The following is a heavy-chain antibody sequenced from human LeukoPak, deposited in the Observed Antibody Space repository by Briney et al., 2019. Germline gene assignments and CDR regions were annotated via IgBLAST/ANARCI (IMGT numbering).Heavy chain of an antibody. J-gene: IGHJ4*02. D-gene: IGHD1-1*01. V-gene: IGHV3-74*01. CDR1: GFTFSSYW. CDR3: ARRWNDGRLFDY. Sequence: GGSLRLSCAASGFTFSSYWMHWVRQAPGKGLVWVSRITSDGSSTSYADSVKGRFTISRDNAKNTLYLQMNSLGAEDTAVYYCARRWNDGRLFDYWGQGTLVTVSS. CDR2: ITSDGSST.